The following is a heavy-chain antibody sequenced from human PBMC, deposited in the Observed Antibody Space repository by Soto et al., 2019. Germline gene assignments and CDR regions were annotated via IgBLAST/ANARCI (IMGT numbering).Heavy chain of an antibody. CDR2: IIPTFGRT. CDR1: GDTFSSYA. J-gene: IGHJ6*02. V-gene: IGHV1-69*13. CDR3: ARDQLSSFAMDV. D-gene: IGHD3-10*02. Sequence: SVKVSCKASGDTFSSYAISWVQQAPGKGLEWMGKIIPTFGRTNYAQKFQGRLTISADDSTSTAYMELSSLLSEDTAVYYRARDQLSSFAMDVWGQGTTVTVSS.